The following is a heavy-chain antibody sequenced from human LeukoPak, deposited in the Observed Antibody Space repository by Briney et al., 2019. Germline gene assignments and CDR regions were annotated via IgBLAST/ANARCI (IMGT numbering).Heavy chain of an antibody. CDR2: INPSGGST. CDR1: GYTFTSYY. V-gene: IGHV1-46*01. J-gene: IGHJ4*02. CDR3: ARVRVGGSYFDY. Sequence: ASVKVSCKASGYTFTSYYMHWVRQAPGQGLEWMGIINPSGGSTSYAQKFQGRVTITRDTSASTAYMELSSLRSEDTAVYYCARVRVGGSYFDYWGQGTLVTVSS. D-gene: IGHD1-26*01.